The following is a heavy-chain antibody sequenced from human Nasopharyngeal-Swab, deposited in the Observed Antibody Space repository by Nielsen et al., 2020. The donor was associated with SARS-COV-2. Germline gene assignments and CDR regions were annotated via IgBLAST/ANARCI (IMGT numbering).Heavy chain of an antibody. Sequence: ESLKISCVASGVIFSKYWMHWVRQVPGKGLGWVSRVNQDGSRTDYADSVRGRFTISRDNAKNTVYLQMNSLRVEDTAVYYCVKHQGSSSDQWGQGTLVTVSS. CDR1: GVIFSKYW. J-gene: IGHJ4*02. CDR3: VKHQGSSSDQ. V-gene: IGHV3-74*01. CDR2: VNQDGSRT.